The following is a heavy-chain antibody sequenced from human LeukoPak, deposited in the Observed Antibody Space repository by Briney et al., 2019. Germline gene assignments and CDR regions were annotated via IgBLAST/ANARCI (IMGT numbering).Heavy chain of an antibody. CDR3: ARDLRRSYYGSGKGYYFDY. CDR1: GYTFTGYC. J-gene: IGHJ4*02. D-gene: IGHD3-10*01. V-gene: IGHV1-2*02. Sequence: ASVKVSCKASGYTFTGYCMHWVRQAPGQGLEWMGWINPNSGGTNYAQKFQGRVTMTRDTSISTAYMELSRLRSDDTAVYYCARDLRRSYYGSGKGYYFDYWGQGTLVTVSS. CDR2: INPNSGGT.